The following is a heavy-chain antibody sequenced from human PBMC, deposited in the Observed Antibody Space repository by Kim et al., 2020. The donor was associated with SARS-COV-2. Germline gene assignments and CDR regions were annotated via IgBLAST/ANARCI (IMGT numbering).Heavy chain of an antibody. CDR2: ISYDGSNK. D-gene: IGHD3-22*01. CDR3: AREGSGVADYYDSSDTYYYYGMDV. CDR1: GFTFSSYG. J-gene: IGHJ6*02. Sequence: GGSLRLSCAASGFTFSSYGMHWVRQAPGKGLEWVAVISYDGSNKYYADSVKGRFTISRDNSKNTLYLQMNSLRAEDTAVYYCAREGSGVADYYDSSDTYYYYGMDVWGQGTTVTVSS. V-gene: IGHV3-33*05.